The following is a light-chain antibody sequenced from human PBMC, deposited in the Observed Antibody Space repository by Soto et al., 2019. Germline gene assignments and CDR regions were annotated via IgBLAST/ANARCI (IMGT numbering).Light chain of an antibody. CDR2: EVS. CDR3: SSYAGNNSFV. Sequence: SLLAQPPSASGSPGQSVTISCTGTSSDVGGYNYVSWYQQHPGKAPKLLIYEVSKWPSGVPDRFSGSKYGNTASLTVSGLQAEDEADYYCSSYAGNNSFVFGTGTKVTV. CDR1: SSDVGGYNY. J-gene: IGLJ1*01. V-gene: IGLV2-8*01.